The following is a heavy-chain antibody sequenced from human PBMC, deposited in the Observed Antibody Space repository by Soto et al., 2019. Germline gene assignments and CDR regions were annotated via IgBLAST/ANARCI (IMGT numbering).Heavy chain of an antibody. CDR1: GGSISSYY. Sequence: SETLSLTCTVSGGSISSYYWSWIRQPPGKGLEWIGYIYYSGSTNYNPSLKSRVTISVDTSKNQFSLKLSSVTAADTAVYYCARYSCSGGSCYQNNWFDPWGQGTLVTVSS. V-gene: IGHV4-59*08. CDR2: IYYSGST. CDR3: ARYSCSGGSCYQNNWFDP. D-gene: IGHD2-15*01. J-gene: IGHJ5*02.